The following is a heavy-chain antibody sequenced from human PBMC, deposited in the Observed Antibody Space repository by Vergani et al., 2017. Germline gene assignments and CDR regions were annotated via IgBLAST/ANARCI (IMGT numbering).Heavy chain of an antibody. V-gene: IGHV3-23*01. Sequence: EVQLLESGGGLVQPGGSLRLSCAASGFTFSSYAMSWVRQAPGKGLEWVSAISGSGGSTYYADSVKGRFTISRDNSKNTLYLQMNSLRAEDTAVYYCAKDGGTMVRGAGGGGSYNWFDPWGQGNLVTVP. CDR2: ISGSGGST. D-gene: IGHD3-10*01. CDR1: GFTFSSYA. J-gene: IGHJ5*02. CDR3: AKDGGTMVRGAGGGGSYNWFDP.